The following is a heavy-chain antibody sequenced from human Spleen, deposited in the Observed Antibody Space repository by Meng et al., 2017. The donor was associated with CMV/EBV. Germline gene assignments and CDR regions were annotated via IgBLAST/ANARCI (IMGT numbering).Heavy chain of an antibody. V-gene: IGHV4-38-2*02. D-gene: IGHD3-10*01. CDR3: ASRYYYGSHFDY. J-gene: IGHJ4*02. CDR1: GYSIDSGYY. Sequence: SETLSLTCTVSGYSIDSGYYWGWIRQPPGKGLEWIGSVYHSGSTYYNPSLKSRVTISVDPSKNQFSLKLSSVAAACTAVYYCASRYYYGSHFDYWGQGSLVTVSS. CDR2: VYHSGST.